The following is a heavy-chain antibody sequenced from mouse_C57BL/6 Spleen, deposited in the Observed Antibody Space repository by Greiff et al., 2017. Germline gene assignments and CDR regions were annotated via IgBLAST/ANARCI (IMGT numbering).Heavy chain of an antibody. CDR1: GFTFSNYW. V-gene: IGHV6-3*01. Sequence: EVQGVESGGGLVQPGGSMKLSCVASGFTFSNYWMNWVRQSPEKGLEWVAQIRLKSDNYATHYAESVKGRFTISRDDSKSSVYLQMNNLRAEDTGIYYCTDTVVVDYWCQGTTLTVSS. CDR2: IRLKSDNYAT. CDR3: TDTVVVDY. D-gene: IGHD1-1*01. J-gene: IGHJ2*01.